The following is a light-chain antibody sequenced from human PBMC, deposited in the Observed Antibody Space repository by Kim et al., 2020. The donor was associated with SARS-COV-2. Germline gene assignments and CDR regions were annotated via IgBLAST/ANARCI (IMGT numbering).Light chain of an antibody. V-gene: IGKV3-15*01. CDR3: QQYNNWPYT. Sequence: SVSPGEGATRSCRASQSVSSNLAWYQQKPGQAPRLLIYGASTRATGIPARFSGSGSGTEFTLTISSLQSEDFAVYYCQQYNNWPYTFGQGTKLEI. CDR1: QSVSSN. CDR2: GAS. J-gene: IGKJ2*01.